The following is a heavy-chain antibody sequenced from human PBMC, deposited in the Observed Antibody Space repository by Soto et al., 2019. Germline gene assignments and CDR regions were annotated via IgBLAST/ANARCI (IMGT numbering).Heavy chain of an antibody. CDR2: ISSSSSYI. D-gene: IGHD6-13*01. V-gene: IGHV3-21*01. Sequence: EVQLVESGGGLVKPGGSLRLSCAASGFTFSSYSMNWVRQAPGKGLEWVSSISSSSSYIYYADSVKGRFTYSRDNAKNSLYLQMNSLRAEDTAVYYCARDRSGSSSWYNWFDPWGQGTLVTVSS. CDR3: ARDRSGSSSWYNWFDP. J-gene: IGHJ5*02. CDR1: GFTFSSYS.